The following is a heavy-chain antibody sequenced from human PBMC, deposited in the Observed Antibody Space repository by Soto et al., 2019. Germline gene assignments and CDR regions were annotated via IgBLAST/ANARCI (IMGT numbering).Heavy chain of an antibody. D-gene: IGHD4-17*01. CDR3: ARDRRDYGDYNY. V-gene: IGHV1-3*01. J-gene: IGHJ4*02. Sequence: GASVKVSCKASGYTFTSYAMHWVRQAPGQRLEWMGWINAGNGNTKYSQKFQGRVTITRDTSASTAYMELSSLRSEDTAVYYCARDRRDYGDYNYWGQGTLVTVSS. CDR1: GYTFTSYA. CDR2: INAGNGNT.